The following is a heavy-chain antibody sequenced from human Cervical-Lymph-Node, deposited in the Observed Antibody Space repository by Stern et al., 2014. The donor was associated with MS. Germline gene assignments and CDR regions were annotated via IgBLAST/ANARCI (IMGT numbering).Heavy chain of an antibody. D-gene: IGHD1-1*01. J-gene: IGHJ6*02. CDR3: AGLNSAYYYGMDV. CDR2: IIPIFGTP. CDR1: GGTFSSYG. Sequence: VQLVESRAEVKKPGSSVKVSCTASGGTFSSYGISWVRQAPGQGLEWLGGIIPIFGTPNYAQKCQGRVTITADESTSTAYMELSSLRSEDTAVYSCAGLNSAYYYGMDVWGQGTTVTVSS. V-gene: IGHV1-69*01.